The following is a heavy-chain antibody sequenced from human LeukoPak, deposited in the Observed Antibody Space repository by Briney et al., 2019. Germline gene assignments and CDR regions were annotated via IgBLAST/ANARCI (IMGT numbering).Heavy chain of an antibody. D-gene: IGHD6-19*01. Sequence: GRSLRLSCAASGFTFSSYAMHWVRQAPGKGLEWVAVISYDGSNKYYADSVKGRFTISRDNSKNTLYLQMNSLRAEDTAVYYCARDRSSGGEFDYWGQGTLVTVSS. CDR1: GFTFSSYA. CDR2: ISYDGSNK. J-gene: IGHJ4*02. CDR3: ARDRSSGGEFDY. V-gene: IGHV3-30*04.